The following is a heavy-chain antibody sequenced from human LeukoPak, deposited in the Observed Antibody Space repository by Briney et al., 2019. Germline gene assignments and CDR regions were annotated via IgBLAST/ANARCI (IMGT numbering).Heavy chain of an antibody. V-gene: IGHV4-38-2*01. CDR1: GYSISSGYY. CDR2: IYHSGST. CDR3: ARLYYGGITYYYYYMDV. Sequence: SETLSLTCAVSGYSISSGYYWGRIRQPPGKGLEWIGSIYHSGSTYYNPSLKSRVTISVDTSKNQFSLKLSSVTAADTAVYYCARLYYGGITYYYYYMDVWGKGTTATVSS. J-gene: IGHJ6*03. D-gene: IGHD4-23*01.